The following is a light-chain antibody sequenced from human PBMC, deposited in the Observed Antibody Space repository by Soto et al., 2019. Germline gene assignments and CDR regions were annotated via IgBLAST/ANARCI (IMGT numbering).Light chain of an antibody. J-gene: IGKJ2*01. V-gene: IGKV2-30*01. CDR1: RSLVYKDGNTY. CDR2: RVS. CDR3: MQGTNWPYT. Sequence: DIVMTQSPLSLPVTLGQPASISCRSSRSLVYKDGNTYLNWFHQRPGQSPRRLIYRVSDRDSGVPDRFSGTVSGTDFTLQISRVEAEDLGVYYCMQGTNWPYTFGQGTELEIK.